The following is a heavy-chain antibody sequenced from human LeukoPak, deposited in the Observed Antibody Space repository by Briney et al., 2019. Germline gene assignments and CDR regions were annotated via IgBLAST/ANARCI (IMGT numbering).Heavy chain of an antibody. CDR1: GGSISSSSFS. CDR2: IYYTGST. V-gene: IGHV4-39*01. D-gene: IGHD2-15*01. CDR3: ARQVVGRNWFDP. J-gene: IGHJ5*02. Sequence: NPSETLSLTCIVSGGSISSSSFSWGWIRQPPGKGLEWIGTIYYTGSTYYDPSLRSRLAISIDTSKNHFSLKLSSVSAADTAVYYCARQVVGRNWFDPWGQGTLVIVSS.